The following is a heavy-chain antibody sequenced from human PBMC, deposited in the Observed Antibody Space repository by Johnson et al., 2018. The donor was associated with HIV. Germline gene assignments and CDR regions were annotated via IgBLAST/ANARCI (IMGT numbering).Heavy chain of an antibody. D-gene: IGHD3-22*01. Sequence: QVLLVESGGGVVQPGGSLRLSCAASGFTFSNYAMHWVRQAPGKGLEWVAVISYDGSNKYYADSVKGRFTISRDNSKNTLYLQMNSLRAEDTAVYYCARVSKYYDSIRGAFDIWGQGTMVTVSS. CDR2: ISYDGSNK. CDR3: ARVSKYYDSIRGAFDI. CDR1: GFTFSNYA. J-gene: IGHJ3*02. V-gene: IGHV3-30-3*01.